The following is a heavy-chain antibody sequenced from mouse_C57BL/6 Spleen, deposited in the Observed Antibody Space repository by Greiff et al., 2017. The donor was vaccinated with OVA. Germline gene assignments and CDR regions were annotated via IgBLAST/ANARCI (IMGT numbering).Heavy chain of an antibody. Sequence: VQLKESGPGLVKPSQSLSLTCSVTGYSITSGYYWNWIRQFPGNKLEWMGYISYDGSNNYNPSLKNRISITRDTSKNQFFLKLNSVTTEDTATYYCARGYYYYGSSYVWYFDVWGTGTTVTVSS. V-gene: IGHV3-6*01. D-gene: IGHD1-1*01. CDR2: ISYDGSN. CDR3: ARGYYYYGSSYVWYFDV. J-gene: IGHJ1*03. CDR1: GYSITSGYY.